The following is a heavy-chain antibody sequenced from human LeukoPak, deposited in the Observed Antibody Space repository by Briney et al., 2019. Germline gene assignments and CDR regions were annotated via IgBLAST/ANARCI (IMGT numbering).Heavy chain of an antibody. J-gene: IGHJ4*02. D-gene: IGHD6-19*01. CDR3: ARDEIIAVAEGSLDY. CDR2: ISAYNGNT. V-gene: IGHV1-18*01. CDR1: GYTFTSYG. Sequence: ASVKVSCKASGYTFTSYGISWVRQAPGQGLEWMGWISAYNGNTNYAQKLQGRVTMTTDTSTSTAYMELRSLRSDDTAVYYCARDEIIAVAEGSLDYWGQGTLVTVSS.